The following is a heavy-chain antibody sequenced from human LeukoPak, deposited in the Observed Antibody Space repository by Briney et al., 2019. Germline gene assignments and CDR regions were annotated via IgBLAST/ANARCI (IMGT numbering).Heavy chain of an antibody. J-gene: IGHJ6*02. CDR1: GGSISSSNW. CDR3: ARHGEGLSGYPYYYGMDV. D-gene: IGHD3-22*01. V-gene: IGHV4-4*02. Sequence: SETLSLTCAVSGGSISSSNWWSWVRQPPGKGLEWIGEIYHSGSTNYNPSLKSRVTISVDKSKNQFSLKLSSVTAADTAVYYCARHGEGLSGYPYYYGMDVWGQGTTVTVFS. CDR2: IYHSGST.